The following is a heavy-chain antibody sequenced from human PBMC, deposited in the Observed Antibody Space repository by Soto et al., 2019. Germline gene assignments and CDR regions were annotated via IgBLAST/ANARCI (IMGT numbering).Heavy chain of an antibody. CDR3: AKGGEYYYGSGSSPFDY. Sequence: ETLSLTCVVSGGSLSSGYWSWVRQAPGKGLEWVSHISGGGDNRYYADSVKGRFTVSRDNSKNTLYLQMNSLRVEDTAVYHCAKGGEYYYGSGSSPFDYWGQGSLVTVSS. J-gene: IGHJ4*02. V-gene: IGHV3-23*01. CDR2: ISGGGDNR. CDR1: GGSLSSGY. D-gene: IGHD3-10*01.